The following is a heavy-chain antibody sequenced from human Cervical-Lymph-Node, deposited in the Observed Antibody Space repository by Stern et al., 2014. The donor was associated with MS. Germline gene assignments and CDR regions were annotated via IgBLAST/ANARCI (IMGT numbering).Heavy chain of an antibody. D-gene: IGHD6-19*01. CDR2: IYNIGST. Sequence: QVQLQESGAGLVKPSQTLSLTCTVSGGSINIGDYYCSLIRHLPGKGLEWIGYIYNIGSTSYNPSLKSRVSISVDTSKNQFSLNLNSVTAADTAVYYCAGGTVAGLFDYWGQGTLVTVSS. V-gene: IGHV4-31*03. J-gene: IGHJ4*02. CDR1: GGSINIGDYY. CDR3: AGGTVAGLFDY.